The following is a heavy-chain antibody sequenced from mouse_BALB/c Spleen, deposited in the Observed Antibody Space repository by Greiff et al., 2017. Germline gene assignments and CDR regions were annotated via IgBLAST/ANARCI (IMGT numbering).Heavy chain of an antibody. V-gene: IGHV14-3*02. CDR3: ARSGLRYYFDY. Sequence: VQLQQSGAELVKPGASVKLSCTASGFNIKDTYMHWVKQRPEQGLEWIGRIDPANGNTKYDPKFQGKATITADTSSNTAYLQLSSLTSEDSAVYFCARSGLRYYFDYWGQGTTLTVSS. J-gene: IGHJ2*01. D-gene: IGHD1-1*01. CDR2: IDPANGNT. CDR1: GFNIKDTY.